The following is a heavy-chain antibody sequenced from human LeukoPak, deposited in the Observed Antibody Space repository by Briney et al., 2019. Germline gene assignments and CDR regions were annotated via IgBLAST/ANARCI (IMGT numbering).Heavy chain of an antibody. CDR3: AKTYYDFWSGYYVPYDY. J-gene: IGHJ4*02. D-gene: IGHD3-3*01. CDR2: ISGSGGST. Sequence: GGSLRLSCAVSGFTFSSYGMSWVRQAPGKGLEWVSAISGSGGSTYYADSVKGRFTISRDNSKNTLYLQMNSLRAEDTAVYYCAKTYYDFWSGYYVPYDYWGQGTLVTVSS. V-gene: IGHV3-23*01. CDR1: GFTFSSYG.